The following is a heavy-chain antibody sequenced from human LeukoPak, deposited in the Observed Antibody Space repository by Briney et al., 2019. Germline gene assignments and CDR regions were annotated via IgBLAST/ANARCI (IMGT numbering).Heavy chain of an antibody. J-gene: IGHJ4*02. CDR3: AKSGALKWAY. Sequence: GGSLRLSCAASGFTFSSYTMNRVRQAPGKGLEWVSSISTSSSYISYADSVKGRFTISRDNAKNSLYLQMNSLRAEDTAVYYCAKSGALKWAYWGQGTLVTVSS. CDR2: ISTSSSYI. CDR1: GFTFSSYT. V-gene: IGHV3-21*03. D-gene: IGHD2-8*01.